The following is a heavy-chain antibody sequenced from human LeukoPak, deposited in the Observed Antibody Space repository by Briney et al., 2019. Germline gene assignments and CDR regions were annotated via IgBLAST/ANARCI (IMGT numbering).Heavy chain of an antibody. CDR2: IYYSGST. J-gene: IGHJ5*02. CDR1: GRSISSYY. CDR3: ARHRDILTGYRWFDP. D-gene: IGHD3-9*01. V-gene: IGHV4-59*08. Sequence: PSETLSLTCTLSGRSISSYYWSWIRQPPGKGLELVEYIYYSGSTNHNPSLTNRATLSIDTSKNQFSLKLSSVTAADTAVYYCARHRDILTGYRWFDPWGQGTLVTVSS.